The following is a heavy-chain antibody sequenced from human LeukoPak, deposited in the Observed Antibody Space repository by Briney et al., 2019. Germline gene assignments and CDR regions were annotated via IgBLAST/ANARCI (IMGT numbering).Heavy chain of an antibody. J-gene: IGHJ4*02. Sequence: SVTVSCKSSVGTFRDYALSWVRLAPGQGLEWMGGIVPIFDSPTYGQNFQDRVSMTIDESTATAYLELRSLRSDDTAIYYCARQVVAAGFDDWGQGTLVTVSS. V-gene: IGHV1-69*05. D-gene: IGHD6-25*01. CDR3: ARQVVAAGFDD. CDR1: VGTFRDYA. CDR2: IVPIFDSP.